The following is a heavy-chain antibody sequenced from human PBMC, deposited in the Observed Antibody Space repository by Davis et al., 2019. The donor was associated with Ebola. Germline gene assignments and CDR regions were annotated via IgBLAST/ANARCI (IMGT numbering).Heavy chain of an antibody. CDR3: ARYNSAYERADLDY. CDR1: GFTFSSYW. V-gene: IGHV3-74*01. CDR2: INSDGSST. D-gene: IGHD5-12*01. Sequence: HTGGSLRLSCAASGFTFSSYWMHWVRQAPGKGLVWVSRINSDGSSTSYADSVKGRFTISRDNAKNMLYLQMDSLRAEDTAVYYCARYNSAYERADLDYWGQGTLVTVSS. J-gene: IGHJ4*02.